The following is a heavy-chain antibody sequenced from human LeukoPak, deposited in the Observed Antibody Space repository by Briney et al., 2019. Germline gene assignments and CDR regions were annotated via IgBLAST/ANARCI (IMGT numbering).Heavy chain of an antibody. CDR1: GGSIRSSSYY. CDR2: IYYSGNT. D-gene: IGHD4-17*01. Sequence: SETLSLTCTVSGGSIRSSSYYWGWIRQPPGKGLEWIGSIYYSGNTYYYPPLKSRVTISVDTSKNQFSLRLSSVTAADTAVYYCARHAPIKTTVTTSHALDIWGRGTMVTVSS. J-gene: IGHJ3*02. CDR3: ARHAPIKTTVTTSHALDI. V-gene: IGHV4-39*01.